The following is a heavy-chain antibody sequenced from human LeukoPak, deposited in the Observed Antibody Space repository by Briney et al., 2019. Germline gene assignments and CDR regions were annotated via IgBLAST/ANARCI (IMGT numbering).Heavy chain of an antibody. CDR2: IFTSGST. CDR3: AGVGAGTSR. J-gene: IGHJ4*02. Sequence: SETLSLTCTVSGVSISSNYWSWVRQPAGKGLEWIGRIFTSGSTDYSPPRKSRVTISLDTSKNQFSLELTSVTAADTGMYYCAGVGAGTSRWGQGTLGTVS. CDR1: GVSISSNY. D-gene: IGHD1-7*01. V-gene: IGHV4-4*07.